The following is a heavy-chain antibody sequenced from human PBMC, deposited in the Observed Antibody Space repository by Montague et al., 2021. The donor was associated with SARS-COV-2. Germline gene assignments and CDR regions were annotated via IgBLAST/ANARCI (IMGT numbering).Heavy chain of an antibody. Sequence: SLRLSCAASGFTFSKYAMSWVRQAPGKGLEWVSAISGSGHSTYYADSVKGRFTISRDNSKNTLYLQMNSLRAEDTAVYYCAKDRLALLWFRERYDALDIWGQGTMVTVSS. V-gene: IGHV3-23*01. CDR1: GFTFSKYA. D-gene: IGHD3-10*01. CDR2: ISGSGHST. CDR3: AKDRLALLWFRERYDALDI. J-gene: IGHJ3*02.